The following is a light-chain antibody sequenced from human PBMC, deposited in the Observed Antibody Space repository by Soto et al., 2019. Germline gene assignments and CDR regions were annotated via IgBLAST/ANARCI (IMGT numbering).Light chain of an antibody. CDR3: YSYAGSYTWV. J-gene: IGLJ3*02. CDR1: SSDVGNYNY. CDR2: DVA. V-gene: IGLV2-11*01. Sequence: QSVLTQPRSVSGSPGQSVTISCTGTSSDVGNYNYVSWYRQHPGKAPKLMIYDVAQRPSGVPDRFSGSKSGNTASLTISGLQAEDEADYYCYSYAGSYTWVFGGGTKLTVL.